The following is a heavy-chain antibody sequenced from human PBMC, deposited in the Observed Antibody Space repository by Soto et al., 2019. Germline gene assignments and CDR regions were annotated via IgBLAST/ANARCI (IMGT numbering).Heavy chain of an antibody. CDR1: GDTVSSNSVA. CDR2: TYYRSRWYS. CDR3: ARSEEDSDYYYYGMDV. D-gene: IGHD2-15*01. V-gene: IGHV6-1*01. J-gene: IGHJ6*01. Sequence: PSQTLSLTCVGSGDTVSSNSVAWNWVRQSPSRGLEWLGRTYYRSRWYSDYAVSVRSRIDINADTSKNQVSLQLNSVTPEDTAVYYCARSEEDSDYYYYGMDVWGQGTTVTVSP.